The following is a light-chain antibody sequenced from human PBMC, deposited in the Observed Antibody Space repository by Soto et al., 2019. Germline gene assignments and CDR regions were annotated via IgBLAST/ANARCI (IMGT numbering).Light chain of an antibody. J-gene: IGKJ1*01. CDR3: QQSYSTPRT. V-gene: IGKV1-39*01. CDR2: AAS. CDR1: QGIANN. Sequence: DIQMTHSPPSLSHSEGARFTIPGRASQGIANNLNWYQQKPGKAPKLLMFAASSLQSGVPSRFSGGGSGTDFTLTISSLQPEDFATYYCQQSYSTPRTFGQGTKVEIK.